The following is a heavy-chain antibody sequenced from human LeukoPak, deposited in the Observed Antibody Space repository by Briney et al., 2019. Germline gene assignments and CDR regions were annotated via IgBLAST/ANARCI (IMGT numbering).Heavy chain of an antibody. J-gene: IGHJ4*02. Sequence: GGSLRLSCAASGFIVSTNYMSWVRQAPGKGLEWVSVLYSGGTTYYADSVKGRFTISRDNSKNTLYLQMNSLRAEDTAVYYCAMDSSWLPLKFDYWGQGTLVTVST. D-gene: IGHD5-24*01. CDR2: LYSGGTT. CDR1: GFIVSTNY. V-gene: IGHV3-66*01. CDR3: AMDSSWLPLKFDY.